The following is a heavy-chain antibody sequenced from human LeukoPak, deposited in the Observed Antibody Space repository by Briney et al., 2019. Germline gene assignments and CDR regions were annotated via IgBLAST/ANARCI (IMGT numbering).Heavy chain of an antibody. CDR1: GSTFTSYY. V-gene: IGHV1-46*01. Sequence: ASVKVSCKASGSTFTSYYMHWVRQAPGQGLEWMGIINPSGGSTSYSQKFQGRVTMTRDTSTSTVYMELSSLRSEDTAVYYCARERTVTASSTPVPYFDYWGQGTLVTVSS. J-gene: IGHJ4*02. CDR3: ARERTVTASSTPVPYFDY. D-gene: IGHD2-21*02. CDR2: INPSGGST.